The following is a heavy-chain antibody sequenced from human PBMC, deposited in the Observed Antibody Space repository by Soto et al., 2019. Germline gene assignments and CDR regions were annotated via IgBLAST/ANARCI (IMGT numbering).Heavy chain of an antibody. J-gene: IGHJ5*02. CDR2: IIPIFGTA. D-gene: IGHD3-22*01. Sequence: QVQLVQSGAEVKKPGSSVKVSCKASGGTFSSYAISWMRQAPGQGLEWMGGIIPIFGTANYAQKFQGRVTITADESTSTAYMELSSLRSEDTAVYYCAREKTRYYDSSGYSEYNWFDPWGQGTLVTVSS. CDR3: AREKTRYYDSSGYSEYNWFDP. V-gene: IGHV1-69*01. CDR1: GGTFSSYA.